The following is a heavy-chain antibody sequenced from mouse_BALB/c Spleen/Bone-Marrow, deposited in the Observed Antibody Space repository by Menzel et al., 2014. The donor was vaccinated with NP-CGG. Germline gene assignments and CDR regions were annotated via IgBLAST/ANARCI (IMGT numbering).Heavy chain of an antibody. J-gene: IGHJ4*01. Sequence: VQLVESGPGLVQPSQSLSITCTVSGFSLTNYGVHWVRLSPGKGLEWLGVIWNSGNTNYNAAFISRLSINMDNSKSQVFFKMNSLQANDTAVYYYARNYEGVGAMDYWGQGTSVTVSS. CDR2: IWNSGNT. V-gene: IGHV2-2*02. CDR1: GFSLTNYG. D-gene: IGHD1-1*01. CDR3: ARNYEGVGAMDY.